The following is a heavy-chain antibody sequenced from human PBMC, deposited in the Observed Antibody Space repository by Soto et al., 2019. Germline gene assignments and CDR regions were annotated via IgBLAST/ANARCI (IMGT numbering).Heavy chain of an antibody. CDR2: ISYSGST. V-gene: IGHV4-39*01. D-gene: IGHD5-12*01. J-gene: IGHJ4*02. Sequence: QLQLQESGPGLVQPSETLSLTCTVSGVSISSHGYFWGWIRQPPGKGLEWIGMISYSGSTYYSPSLKSRVTISADTSKNQLSLRLSSVTAADTAVFHCMNYNSGWKYWGQGTVDTVSS. CDR3: MNYNSGWKY. CDR1: GVSISSHGYF.